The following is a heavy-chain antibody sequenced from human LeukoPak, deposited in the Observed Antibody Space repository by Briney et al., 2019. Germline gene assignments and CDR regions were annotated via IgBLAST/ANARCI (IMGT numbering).Heavy chain of an antibody. Sequence: GGSLRLSCKASGYTFTGYYMHWVRQAPGQGLEWMGWISAYNGNTNYAQKLQGRVTMTTDTSTSTAYMELRSLRSDDTAVYYCAREEPVDYYYGMDVWGQGTTVTVSS. J-gene: IGHJ6*02. V-gene: IGHV1-18*04. CDR2: ISAYNGNT. CDR3: AREEPVDYYYGMDV. CDR1: GYTFTGYY.